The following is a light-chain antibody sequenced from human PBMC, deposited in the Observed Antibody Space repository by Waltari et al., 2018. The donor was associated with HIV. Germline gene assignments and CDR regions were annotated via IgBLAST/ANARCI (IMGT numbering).Light chain of an antibody. J-gene: IGLJ2*01. V-gene: IGLV7-46*01. CDR1: TGAVPSGHY. Sequence: QAVVTQEPSLTVSPGGTVPLTCGSSTGAVPSGHYPYWFQQKPGQAPRTLICDTSNKHSWTPARFSGSLLGGKAALTLSGAQPEDEAEYYCLLSYSGARGVFGGGTKLTVL. CDR3: LLSYSGARGV. CDR2: DTS.